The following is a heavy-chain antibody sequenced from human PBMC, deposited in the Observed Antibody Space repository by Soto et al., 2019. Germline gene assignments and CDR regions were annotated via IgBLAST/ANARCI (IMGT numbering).Heavy chain of an antibody. J-gene: IGHJ4*02. CDR2: IWYDGSNK. Sequence: GGSLRLSCAASGFTFSSYGMHWVRQAPGKGLEWVAVIWYDGSNKYYADSVKGRFTISRDNSKNTLYLQMNSLRAEDTAVYYCAFTQQDYGDYTEDYWGQGTLVTVSS. CDR1: GFTFSSYG. CDR3: AFTQQDYGDYTEDY. D-gene: IGHD4-17*01. V-gene: IGHV3-33*01.